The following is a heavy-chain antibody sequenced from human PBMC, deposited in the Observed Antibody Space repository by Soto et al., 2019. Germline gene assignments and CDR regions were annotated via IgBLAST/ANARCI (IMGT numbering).Heavy chain of an antibody. J-gene: IGHJ6*02. Sequence: QVQLVQSRGEVKKPGASVKVSCKTSGYSFTTYGISWVRQAPGQGLEWKGWISGYNGNTNYAQNLQGRVTMTTDTSTSTAYMELRSLRSDDTAVYYCAREGPAPYYFYGMDVWGQGSTVTVSS. V-gene: IGHV1-18*01. CDR1: GYSFTTYG. CDR2: ISGYNGNT. CDR3: AREGPAPYYFYGMDV.